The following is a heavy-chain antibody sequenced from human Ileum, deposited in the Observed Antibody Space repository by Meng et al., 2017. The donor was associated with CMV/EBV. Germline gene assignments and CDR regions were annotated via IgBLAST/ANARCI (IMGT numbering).Heavy chain of an antibody. CDR2: MNPNSGNT. D-gene: IGHD3-3*01. Sequence: ASVKVSCKASGYTFTSYDINWVRQATGQGLEWMGWMNPNSGNTGYAQKFQGRVTITRNTSISTAYMELSSLRSEDTAVYYCARTLTYYDFWGGYFGTGYYYYGMDVWGQGTTVTVSS. CDR3: ARTLTYYDFWGGYFGTGYYYYGMDV. CDR1: GYTFTSYD. J-gene: IGHJ6*02. V-gene: IGHV1-8*03.